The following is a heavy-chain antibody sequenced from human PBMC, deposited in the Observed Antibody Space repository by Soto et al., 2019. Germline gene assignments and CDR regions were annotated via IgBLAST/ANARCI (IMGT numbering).Heavy chain of an antibody. D-gene: IGHD3-16*01. CDR3: ARGSPFYHDPGDAFDI. Sequence: PSETLSLTCTVSGGSIGSGGYYWSWIRQHPGKGLEWIGYIYYSGSTYYNPSLKSRVTISVDTSKNQFSLKLSSVTAADTAVYYCARGSPFYHDPGDAFDIWGQGTMVTVSS. CDR2: IYYSGST. CDR1: GGSIGSGGYY. V-gene: IGHV4-31*03. J-gene: IGHJ3*02.